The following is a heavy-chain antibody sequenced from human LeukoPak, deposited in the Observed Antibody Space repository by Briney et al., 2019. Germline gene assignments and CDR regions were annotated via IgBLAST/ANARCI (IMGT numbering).Heavy chain of an antibody. J-gene: IGHJ5*02. CDR2: INPNSGGT. Sequence: ASVKVSCKASGYTFTSYDINWVRQAPGQGLEWMGWINPNSGGTNYAQKFQGRVTMTRDTSISTAYMELSRLRSDDTAVYYCARDGSGSKINRFDPWGQGTLVTVSS. D-gene: IGHD1-26*01. CDR3: ARDGSGSKINRFDP. V-gene: IGHV1-2*02. CDR1: GYTFTSYD.